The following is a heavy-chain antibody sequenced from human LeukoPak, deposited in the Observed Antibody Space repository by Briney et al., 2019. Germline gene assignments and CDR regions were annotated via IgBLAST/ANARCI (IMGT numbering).Heavy chain of an antibody. CDR1: GFTLGDYD. J-gene: IGHJ4*02. CDR3: LTSSFDH. V-gene: IGHV3-9*01. CDR2: ISSNSDTI. Sequence: GGSLRLSCAASGFTLGDYDIHWVRQAPGKGPEWVSIISSNSDTIAYAEPVKGRFTVSRDNTINSLYLQMDSLRVEDTALYYCLTSSFDHWGQGTLVTVSS.